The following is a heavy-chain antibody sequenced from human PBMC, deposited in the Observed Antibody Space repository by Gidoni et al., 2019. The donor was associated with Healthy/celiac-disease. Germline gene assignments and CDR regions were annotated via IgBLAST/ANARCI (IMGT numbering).Heavy chain of an antibody. Sequence: QLQLQESGPGLVKPSETLSLTCTVAGGSSSSSSYYWGWIRQPPGKGLEWIGSIYYSGSTYYTPSLKSRVTKSVDTSKNQFSLKLSSVTAADTAVYYCVPYYYGSGYFDYWGQGTLVTVSS. D-gene: IGHD3-10*01. V-gene: IGHV4-39*01. J-gene: IGHJ4*02. CDR3: VPYYYGSGYFDY. CDR2: IYYSGST. CDR1: GGSSSSSSYY.